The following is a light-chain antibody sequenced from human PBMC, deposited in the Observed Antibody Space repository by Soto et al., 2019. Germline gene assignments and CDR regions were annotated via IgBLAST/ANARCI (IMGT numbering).Light chain of an antibody. Sequence: IQLTQSPSTLSGSVGDRVTISCRASQTISSWLAWYQQKPGKAPKLLIYKASNLKSGVPSRFSGSGSGTEFTLTISSLQPDDFATYCCQHYNSYSEAFGQGTKVDIK. CDR1: QTISSW. CDR2: KAS. CDR3: QHYNSYSEA. J-gene: IGKJ1*01. V-gene: IGKV1-5*03.